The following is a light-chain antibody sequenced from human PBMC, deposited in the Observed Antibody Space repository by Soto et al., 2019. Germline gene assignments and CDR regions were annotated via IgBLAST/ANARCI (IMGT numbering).Light chain of an antibody. CDR1: SSDVGTYNR. V-gene: IGLV2-18*02. J-gene: IGLJ2*01. Sequence: QSVLTQPPSVSGSPGQSVTISCTGTSSDVGTYNRVSWYQQPPGTAPKLMIFEVSSRPSGVPDRFSGSKSGNTASLTISGLQAEDEADYYCSSYTSTSTLVVFGGGTKLTVL. CDR2: EVS. CDR3: SSYTSTSTLVV.